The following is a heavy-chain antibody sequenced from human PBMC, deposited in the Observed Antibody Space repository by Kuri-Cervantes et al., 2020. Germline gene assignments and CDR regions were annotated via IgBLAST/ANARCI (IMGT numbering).Heavy chain of an antibody. Sequence: SETLSLTCTVSGGSISSYYWSWIRQPPGKGLEWIGYIYYSGSTNYNPSLKSRVTISVDTSKNQFSLKLSSVTAADTAVYYCARGLYGVATGTDYYYYMDVWGKGTTVTVSS. CDR3: ARGLYGVATGTDYYYYMDV. J-gene: IGHJ6*03. CDR1: GGSISSYY. CDR2: IYYSGST. V-gene: IGHV4-59*01. D-gene: IGHD1-1*01.